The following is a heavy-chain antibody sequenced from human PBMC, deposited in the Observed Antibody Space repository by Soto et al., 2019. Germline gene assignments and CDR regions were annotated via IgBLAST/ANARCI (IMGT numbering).Heavy chain of an antibody. Sequence: ASVKVSCKVSGYTPTELSMHWVRQAPGKGLEWMGGFDPEDGETIYAQKFQGRVTMTEDTSTDTAYMELSSLRSEDTAVYYCATFQWPDPYYYYGMDVWGQGTTVTVSS. V-gene: IGHV1-24*01. CDR2: FDPEDGET. CDR3: ATFQWPDPYYYYGMDV. J-gene: IGHJ6*02. D-gene: IGHD6-19*01. CDR1: GYTPTELS.